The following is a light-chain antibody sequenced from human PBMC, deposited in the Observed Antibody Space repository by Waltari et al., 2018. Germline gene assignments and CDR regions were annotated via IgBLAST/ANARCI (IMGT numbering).Light chain of an antibody. J-gene: IGKJ5*01. Sequence: DIQMTQSPSSLSASVGDRVTITCQASQDISNYLNWYKQKPGRAPKLLIYDASNLEPGVPSRFTGGGSGTDFTFTITSLQAEDIATYYCQQHDNLPITFGQGTRLETK. CDR1: QDISNY. CDR3: QQHDNLPIT. CDR2: DAS. V-gene: IGKV1-33*01.